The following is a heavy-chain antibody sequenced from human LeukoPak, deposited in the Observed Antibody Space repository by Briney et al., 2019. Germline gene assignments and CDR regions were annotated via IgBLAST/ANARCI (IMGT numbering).Heavy chain of an antibody. CDR3: ARARGGYSFYYMDV. D-gene: IGHD5-18*01. CDR1: GGSISSYY. Sequence: PSETLSLTCTVSGGSISSYYWSWIRQPPGKGLEWIGEINHSGSTNYNPSLKSRVTISVDTSKNQFSLKLSSVTAADTAVYYCARARGGYSFYYMDVWGKGTTVTVSS. J-gene: IGHJ6*03. CDR2: INHSGST. V-gene: IGHV4-34*01.